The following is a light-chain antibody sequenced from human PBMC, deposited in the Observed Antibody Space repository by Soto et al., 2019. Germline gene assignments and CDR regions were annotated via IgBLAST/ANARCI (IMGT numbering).Light chain of an antibody. V-gene: IGLV1-40*01. J-gene: IGLJ2*01. CDR1: SSNIGAGYD. CDR3: QSCDNSLSGHVV. Sequence: QSVLTQPPSVSGAPGQRVTISCTGSSSNIGAGYDVHWYQQFPATAPKLLIYDNNNRPSGVPDRFSGSKSGTSASLAITGLQAEDEADYYCQSCDNSLSGHVVFGGGTKVTVL. CDR2: DNN.